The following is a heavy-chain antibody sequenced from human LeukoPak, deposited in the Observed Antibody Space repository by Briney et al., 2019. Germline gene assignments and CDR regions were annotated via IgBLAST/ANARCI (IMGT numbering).Heavy chain of an antibody. CDR1: GYTFTSYG. Sequence: ASVKVSCKASGYTFTSYGISWVRQAPGQGLEWMGWISAYNGNTNYAQKLQGRVTMTTDTSTSTAYMELRSLRSDDTAVYYCAAGSTVTLYDAFDIWGQGTMVTVSS. CDR3: AAGSTVTLYDAFDI. V-gene: IGHV1-18*01. D-gene: IGHD4-17*01. J-gene: IGHJ3*02. CDR2: ISAYNGNT.